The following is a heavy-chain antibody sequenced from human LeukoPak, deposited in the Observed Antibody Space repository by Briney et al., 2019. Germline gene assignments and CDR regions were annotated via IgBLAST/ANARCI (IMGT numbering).Heavy chain of an antibody. CDR2: ISSSSSYI. CDR1: GFTFSSYS. D-gene: IGHD3-22*01. J-gene: IGHJ4*02. V-gene: IGHV3-21*01. CDR3: ARGPLVAYYYDSSGYYALFDY. Sequence: GRSLRLSCAASGFTFSSYSMNWVRQAPGKGLEWVSSISSSSSYIYYADSVKGRFTISRDNAKNSLYLQMNSLRAEDTAVYYCARGPLVAYYYDSSGYYALFDYWGQGTLVTVSS.